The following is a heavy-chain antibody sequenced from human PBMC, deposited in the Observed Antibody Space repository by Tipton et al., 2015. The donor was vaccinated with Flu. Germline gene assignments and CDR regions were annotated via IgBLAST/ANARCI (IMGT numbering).Heavy chain of an antibody. CDR1: GGSISSRSYY. V-gene: IGHV4-39*07. J-gene: IGHJ4*02. CDR3: ARAGSGWCLFIN. CDR2: IYNSGST. D-gene: IGHD6-19*01. Sequence: TLSLTCTVSGGSISSRSYYWGWIRQPPGKGLEWIGNIYNSGSTYYNPSLKSRVTISVDTSKNQFSLKLSSVTAADTAVYYCARAGSGWCLFINWGQGTLVTVSS.